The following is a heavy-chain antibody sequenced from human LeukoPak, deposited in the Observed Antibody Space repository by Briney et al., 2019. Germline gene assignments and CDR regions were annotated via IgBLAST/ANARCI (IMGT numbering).Heavy chain of an antibody. CDR1: GFTFGSFA. Sequence: GGSLRLSCEPSGFTFGSFAMYWVRQAPGKGLDWIAGIFGSGGSPHYADSVKGRFTISRDNSKNTVYLQINSLRAEDTAVYYCGKPTAGYSSGQKPAWPVDYWGQGTLVTVSS. CDR2: IFGSGGSP. V-gene: IGHV3-23*01. D-gene: IGHD5-18*01. J-gene: IGHJ4*02. CDR3: GKPTAGYSSGQKPAWPVDY.